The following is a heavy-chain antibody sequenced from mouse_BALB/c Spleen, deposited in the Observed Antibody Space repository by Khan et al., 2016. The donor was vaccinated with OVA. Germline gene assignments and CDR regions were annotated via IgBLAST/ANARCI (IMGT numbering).Heavy chain of an antibody. Sequence: QVQLKESGTELARPGASVNLSCKASGYTFTGYWMQWVKQRPGQGLEWIGAIYPGDGNTRYTQKFKGKATLTADKSSSTAYMQLSSLASEDSAVYYCARGGITTGYFDYWGQGTNLTVSS. J-gene: IGHJ2*01. CDR2: IYPGDGNT. CDR3: ARGGITTGYFDY. V-gene: IGHV1-87*01. D-gene: IGHD1-1*01. CDR1: GYTFTGYW.